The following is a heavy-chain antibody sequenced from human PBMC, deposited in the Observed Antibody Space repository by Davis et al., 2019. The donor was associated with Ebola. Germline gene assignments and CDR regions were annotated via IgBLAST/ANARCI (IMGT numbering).Heavy chain of an antibody. CDR3: ARREAAAALWDY. CDR1: AFAFSSYW. D-gene: IGHD6-13*01. Sequence: PGGSLRLSCEASAFAFSSYWMCWVRQAPGKGLEWVANIRQDGSEKYYVDSVKGRFTISRDNAKNSLYLQMNSLRAEDTAVYYCARREAAAALWDYWGQGTLVTVSS. V-gene: IGHV3-7*03. CDR2: IRQDGSEK. J-gene: IGHJ4*02.